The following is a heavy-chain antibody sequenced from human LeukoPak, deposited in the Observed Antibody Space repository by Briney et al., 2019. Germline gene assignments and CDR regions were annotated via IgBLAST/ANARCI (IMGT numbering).Heavy chain of an antibody. CDR1: GFTFDDYD. CDR2: ISRDGGST. V-gene: IGHV3-43*02. J-gene: IGHJ4*02. D-gene: IGHD3-10*01. Sequence: GGSLRLSCAASGFTFDDYDIHWVRQAPGKGLEWVSLISRDGGSTYYADSVKGRFTISRDNSKNSLYLQMNSLRTEDTALYYCAKAWFGERSGGGFDYWGQGTLVSVSS. CDR3: AKAWFGERSGGGFDY.